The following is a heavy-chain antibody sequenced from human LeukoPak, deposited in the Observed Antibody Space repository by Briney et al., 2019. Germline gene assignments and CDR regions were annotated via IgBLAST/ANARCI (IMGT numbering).Heavy chain of an antibody. V-gene: IGHV4-61*01. Sequence: PSETLSLTCTVSGGSVSSGSYYWRWIRQPPGKGLEWIGYIYYSGSTNYNPSLKSRVTISVDTSKNQFSLKLSSVTAADTAVYYCAANPPLPTRYCSGGSCYSDAFDIWGQGTMVTVSS. J-gene: IGHJ3*02. D-gene: IGHD2-15*01. CDR1: GGSVSSGSYY. CDR2: IYYSGST. CDR3: AANPPLPTRYCSGGSCYSDAFDI.